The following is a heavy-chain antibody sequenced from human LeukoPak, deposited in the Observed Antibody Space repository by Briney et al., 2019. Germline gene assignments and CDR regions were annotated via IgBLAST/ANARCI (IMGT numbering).Heavy chain of an antibody. J-gene: IGHJ6*02. D-gene: IGHD2-2*01. Sequence: GGSLRLSCAASRFTFSSYAMSWVRQGPGKGLEWVGRIKSKADGGTTDYAAPVKGRFTISRDDSKTTLYLQMNSLKTEDTAVYYCTTDRGVPGDVWGLGTTVTVSS. CDR2: IKSKADGGTT. CDR3: TTDRGVPGDV. CDR1: RFTFSSYA. V-gene: IGHV3-15*01.